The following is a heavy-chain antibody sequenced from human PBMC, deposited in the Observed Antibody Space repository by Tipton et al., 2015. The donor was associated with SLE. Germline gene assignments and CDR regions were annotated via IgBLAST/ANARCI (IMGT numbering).Heavy chain of an antibody. CDR3: ARSYGDYVNWFDP. J-gene: IGHJ5*02. CDR2: IYYSGST. CDR1: GGSISSHY. V-gene: IGHV4-59*11. Sequence: TLSLTCTVSGGSISSHYLSWIRQPPGKGLEWIGYIYYSGSTHYNPSLKSRVTISVDTSKKQFSLKLSSVTAAYTAVYYCARSYGDYVNWFDPWGQGTLVTVSS. D-gene: IGHD4-17*01.